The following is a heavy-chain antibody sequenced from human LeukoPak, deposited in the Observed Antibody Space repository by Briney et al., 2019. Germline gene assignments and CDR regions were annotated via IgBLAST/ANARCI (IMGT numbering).Heavy chain of an antibody. V-gene: IGHV4-59*01. J-gene: IGHJ4*02. CDR3: ARVWYNYYDSSGYYTPKYYFDY. D-gene: IGHD3-22*01. Sequence: SETLSLTCTVSGGSISSYYWSWIRQPPGKGLEWIGYIYYSGSTNYNPPLKSRVTISVDTSKNQFSLKLSSVTAAGTAVYYCARVWYNYYDSSGYYTPKYYFDYWGQGTLVTVSS. CDR2: IYYSGST. CDR1: GGSISSYY.